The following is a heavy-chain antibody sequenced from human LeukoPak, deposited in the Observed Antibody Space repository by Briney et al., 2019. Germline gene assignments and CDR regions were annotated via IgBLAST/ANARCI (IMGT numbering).Heavy chain of an antibody. Sequence: PSETLSLTCAVYGGSFSGYYWSWIRQPPGKGLEWIGEINHSGNTNYNPSLKSRVTISVDTSKSQFSLKLSSVTAADTAVYYCAIEYDFWSGYYTPYYGMDVWGQGTTVTVSS. CDR3: AIEYDFWSGYYTPYYGMDV. CDR1: GGSFSGYY. D-gene: IGHD3-3*01. J-gene: IGHJ6*02. V-gene: IGHV4-34*01. CDR2: INHSGNT.